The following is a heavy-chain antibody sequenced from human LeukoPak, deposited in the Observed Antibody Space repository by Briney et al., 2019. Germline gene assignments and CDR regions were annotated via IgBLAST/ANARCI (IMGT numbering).Heavy chain of an antibody. V-gene: IGHV3-7*01. J-gene: IGHJ4*02. CDR1: GFIFSRYA. CDR3: AKNARGPLD. D-gene: IGHD6-6*01. Sequence: GGSLRLSCAASGFIFSRYAMSWVRQAPGKGLECVANIKQDGSEKNYVDSVKGRFTTSRDNAKNSLYLQMNSLRAEDTAVYYCAKNARGPLDWGQGTLVTVSS. CDR2: IKQDGSEK.